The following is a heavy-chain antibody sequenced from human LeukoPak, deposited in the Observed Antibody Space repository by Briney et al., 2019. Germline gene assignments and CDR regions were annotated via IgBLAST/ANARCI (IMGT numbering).Heavy chain of an antibody. CDR2: IHTSGDT. CDR3: IVFGDSNH. J-gene: IGHJ5*02. V-gene: IGHV3-53*01. Sequence: GGSLRLSCAASGLTCSHNYVSWVRQAPGKGLEWVSAIHTSGDTCYADSVKGRFTISRDTSKNTLYLQINSLRVEDTAVYYCIVFGDSNHWGQGTLVTVSS. CDR1: GLTCSHNY. D-gene: IGHD4-17*01.